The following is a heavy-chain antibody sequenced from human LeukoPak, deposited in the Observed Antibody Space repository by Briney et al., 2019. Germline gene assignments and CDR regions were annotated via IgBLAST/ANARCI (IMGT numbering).Heavy chain of an antibody. Sequence: PSETLSLTCTVSGGSISSYYWSWLRQPAGKGLEWLGRIYTSGSTNYNPSLKSRVTMSVDTSKNQFSLKLSSVTAADTAVYYCARDFRNYYDRSGYYDYWRQGTLVTVSS. V-gene: IGHV4-4*07. CDR1: GGSISSYY. CDR3: ARDFRNYYDRSGYYDY. CDR2: IYTSGST. J-gene: IGHJ4*02. D-gene: IGHD3-22*01.